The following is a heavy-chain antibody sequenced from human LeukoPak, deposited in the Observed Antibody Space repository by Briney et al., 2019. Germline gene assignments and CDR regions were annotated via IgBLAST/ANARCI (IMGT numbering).Heavy chain of an antibody. CDR2: LYPSDSDT. Sequence: GESLQISCESSCSFFTSYWIALGRQMPGKGLEWMGILYPSDSDTRYSPSFQGQVTISADRSITTAYLQWSSLKASDTAMYYCARLYLPYTSAWYGSAFDIWGQGTMVTVSS. J-gene: IGHJ3*02. CDR1: CSFFTSYW. D-gene: IGHD6-13*01. CDR3: ARLYLPYTSAWYGSAFDI. V-gene: IGHV5-51*01.